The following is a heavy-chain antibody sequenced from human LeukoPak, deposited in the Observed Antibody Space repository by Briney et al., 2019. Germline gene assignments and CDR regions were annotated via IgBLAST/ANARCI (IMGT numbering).Heavy chain of an antibody. J-gene: IGHJ5*02. Sequence: SETLSLTCTVSGGSISSSSYYWGWIRQPPGKGLEWIGSIYYSGSTYYNPSLKSRVTISVDTSKNQFSLKLSSVTAADTAVYYCARDPLAVARFDPWGQGTLVTVSS. V-gene: IGHV4-39*07. D-gene: IGHD6-19*01. CDR1: GGSISSSSYY. CDR2: IYYSGST. CDR3: ARDPLAVARFDP.